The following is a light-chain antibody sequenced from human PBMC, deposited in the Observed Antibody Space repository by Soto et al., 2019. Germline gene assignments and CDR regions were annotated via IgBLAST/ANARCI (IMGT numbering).Light chain of an antibody. Sequence: EILMTQSPATLSVSPGDRATLSCRASQSVSNNLAWYQQRPGQAPRLLIYGASTRATGIPARFSGSGSGTEFTLTISSLQSEDFAVYYCQQYGKRFGQGTKVEIK. CDR3: QQYGKR. V-gene: IGKV3-15*01. J-gene: IGKJ1*01. CDR1: QSVSNN. CDR2: GAS.